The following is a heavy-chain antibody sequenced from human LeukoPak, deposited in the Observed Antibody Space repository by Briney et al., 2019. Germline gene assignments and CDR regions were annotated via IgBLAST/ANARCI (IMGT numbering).Heavy chain of an antibody. CDR3: AKDIRAAAGIGLADY. CDR2: ISWNSGSI. Sequence: GRSLRLSCAASGFTFDDYAMHWVRQAPGKGLEWVSGISWNSGSIGYADSVKGRFTISRDSAKNSLYLQMNSLRAEDTALYYCAKDIRAAAGIGLADYWGQGTLVTVSS. J-gene: IGHJ4*02. V-gene: IGHV3-9*01. CDR1: GFTFDDYA. D-gene: IGHD6-13*01.